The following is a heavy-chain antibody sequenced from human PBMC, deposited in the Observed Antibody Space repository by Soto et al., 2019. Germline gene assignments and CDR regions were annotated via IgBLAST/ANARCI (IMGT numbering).Heavy chain of an antibody. CDR1: GFTFSSYD. CDR2: IGTDGNT. J-gene: IGHJ6*02. CDR3: ARDRGPYDYFGMDV. V-gene: IGHV3-13*01. D-gene: IGHD3-10*01. Sequence: EVQLVESGGGLVQPGGSLRLSCAVSGFTFSSYDMHWVRQRTGKGLEWVSAIGTDGNTYYTASVKGRFTISRENAKNSLYLQMDILRAEDTAVYYCARDRGPYDYFGMDVWGQGTTVTVSS.